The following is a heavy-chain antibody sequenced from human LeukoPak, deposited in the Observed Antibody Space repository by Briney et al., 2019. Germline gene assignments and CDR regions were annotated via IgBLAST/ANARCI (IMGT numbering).Heavy chain of an antibody. CDR2: INSDGSWT. CDR3: VSFYETY. J-gene: IGHJ4*02. V-gene: IGHV3-74*01. Sequence: GGSLRLSCAASGNYWMHWVRQAPGKGLVWVSHINSDGSWTSYADSAKGRFTISKDNAKNTVYLQMNSLRAEDTAVYYCVSFYETYWGRGTLVTVSS. CDR1: GNYW. D-gene: IGHD2/OR15-2a*01.